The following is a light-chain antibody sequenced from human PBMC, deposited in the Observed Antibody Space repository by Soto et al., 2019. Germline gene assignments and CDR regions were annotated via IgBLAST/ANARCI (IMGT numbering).Light chain of an antibody. CDR1: QDISSY. CDR2: TAS. Sequence: AIRMTQSPSSFSASTGDRVTISCRASQDISSYLAWYQQKPGRAPKLLIYTASTLQSGVPSRFSGNGSGTDFTLTISCLQSEDFATYYCQQYYDYPLTFGPGTKVDIK. J-gene: IGKJ3*01. V-gene: IGKV1-8*01. CDR3: QQYYDYPLT.